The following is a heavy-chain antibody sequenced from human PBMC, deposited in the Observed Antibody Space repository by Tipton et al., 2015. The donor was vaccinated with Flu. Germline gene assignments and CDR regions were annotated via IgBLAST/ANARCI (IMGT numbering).Heavy chain of an antibody. CDR2: INHSGNT. J-gene: IGHJ6*02. D-gene: IGHD4-11*01. V-gene: IGHV4-34*01. Sequence: TLSLTCAVYGGPFSSSYWSWIRQPPGKGLEWIGEINHSGNTHYNPSLKSRLTISVDMSKKQFSLNLNSVTAADTAVYYCARGRSQFSYYYYYGIDVWGQGTTVIVSS. CDR3: ARGRSQFSYYYYYGIDV. CDR1: GGPFSSSY.